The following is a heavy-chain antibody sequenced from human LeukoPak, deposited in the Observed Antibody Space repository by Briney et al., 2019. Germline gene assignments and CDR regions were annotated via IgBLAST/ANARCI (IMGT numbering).Heavy chain of an antibody. CDR2: INPNSGGA. V-gene: IGHV1-2*02. J-gene: IGHJ4*02. CDR1: GYTFTGYY. D-gene: IGHD6-19*01. Sequence: ASVKVSCKASGYTFTGYYVHRVRQAPGQGLEWMGWINPNSGGANYAQKFQGRVTMTRDTSISTAYMELSRLRSDDTAVYYCARGGGRAVAGSGYWGQGTLVTVSS. CDR3: ARGGGRAVAGSGY.